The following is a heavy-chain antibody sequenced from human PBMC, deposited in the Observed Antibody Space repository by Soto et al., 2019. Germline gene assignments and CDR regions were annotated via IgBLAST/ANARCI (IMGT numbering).Heavy chain of an antibody. V-gene: IGHV4-39*01. CDR3: ARNGYYYDSSGYQYYFDY. D-gene: IGHD3-22*01. CDR1: GGSISSSSYY. J-gene: IGHJ4*02. Sequence: QLQLQESGPGLVKPSETLSLTCTVSGGSISSSSYYWGWIRQPPGKGLEWIGSIYYSGSTYYNPSLKSRVTISVDTSKNQFSLKLSSVTAADTAVYYCARNGYYYDSSGYQYYFDYWGQETLVTVSS. CDR2: IYYSGST.